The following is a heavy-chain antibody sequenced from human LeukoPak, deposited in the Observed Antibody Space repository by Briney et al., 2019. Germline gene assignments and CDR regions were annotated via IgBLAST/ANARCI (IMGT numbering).Heavy chain of an antibody. CDR3: ARQVEYSSSWYEGLGY. D-gene: IGHD6-13*01. Sequence: PSETLSLTCAVYGGSFSGYYWSWIRQPPGKGLEWIGEINHSGSTNYNPSLKSRVTISVDTSKNQFSLKLSSVTAADTAVYYCARQVEYSSSWYEGLGYWGQGTLVTVSS. CDR1: GGSFSGYY. V-gene: IGHV4-34*01. J-gene: IGHJ4*02. CDR2: INHSGST.